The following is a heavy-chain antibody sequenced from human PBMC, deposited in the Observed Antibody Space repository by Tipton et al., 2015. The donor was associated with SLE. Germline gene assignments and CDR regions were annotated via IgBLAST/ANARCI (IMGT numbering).Heavy chain of an antibody. Sequence: TLSLTCSVSGYSISSSEYWGCGRPPPGKGREWIASIYHTGSTYYNPSLSRRVTISADTSNNHSSLRLESVTAADTAVYYCAASTSSYFYYGLDVWGQGTTVTVSS. D-gene: IGHD6-6*01. V-gene: IGHV4-38-2*01. CDR2: IYHTGST. J-gene: IGHJ6*02. CDR3: AASTSSYFYYGLDV. CDR1: GYSISSSEY.